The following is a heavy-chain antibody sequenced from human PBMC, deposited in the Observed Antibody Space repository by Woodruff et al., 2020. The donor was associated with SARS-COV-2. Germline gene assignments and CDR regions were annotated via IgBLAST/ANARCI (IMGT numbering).Heavy chain of an antibody. CDR2: IRGRDDTT. CDR3: AKRFYDVLTRWPDAFDI. D-gene: IGHD3-9*01. Sequence: WVRQAPGKGLECDSDIRGRDDTTYYADSVKGRFTISRDDSKNTLYLQMNSLRAEDTAIYYCAKRFYDVLTRWPDAFDIWGQGTMVTVSS. V-gene: IGHV3-23*01. J-gene: IGHJ3*02.